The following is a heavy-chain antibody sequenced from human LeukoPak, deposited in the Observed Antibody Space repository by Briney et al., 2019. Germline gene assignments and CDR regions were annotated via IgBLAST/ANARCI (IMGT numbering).Heavy chain of an antibody. D-gene: IGHD3-3*01. V-gene: IGHV3-48*01. CDR3: AKPLTYDFWSGYYSDAFDI. CDR1: GFTVSSNY. CDR2: ISSSSSTI. J-gene: IGHJ3*02. Sequence: GGSLRLSCAASGFTVSSNYMSWVRQAPGKGLEWVSYISSSSSTIYYADSVKGRFTISRDNAKNSLYLQMNSLRAEDTAVYYCAKPLTYDFWSGYYSDAFDIWGQGTMVTVSS.